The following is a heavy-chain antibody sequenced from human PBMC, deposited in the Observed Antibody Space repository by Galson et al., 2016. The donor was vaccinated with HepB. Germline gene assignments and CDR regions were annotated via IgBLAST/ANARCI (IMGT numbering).Heavy chain of an antibody. CDR3: ARDSGSGWYGDYLDY. Sequence: SLRLSCAASGFTFSSYAMNWVRQAPGKGLEWVSSITGGGGTYYANSVKGRFTVSRDNSKNTLYLQMNSLSVEDTAVYYCARDSGSGWYGDYLDYWGQGTLVTVAS. V-gene: IGHV3-23*01. CDR2: ITGGGGT. J-gene: IGHJ4*02. CDR1: GFTFSSYA. D-gene: IGHD6-19*01.